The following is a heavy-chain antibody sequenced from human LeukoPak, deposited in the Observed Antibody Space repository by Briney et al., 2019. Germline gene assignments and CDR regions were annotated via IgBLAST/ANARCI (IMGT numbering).Heavy chain of an antibody. CDR3: ASLLRVAGTRGGTRRDY. D-gene: IGHD6-19*01. J-gene: IGHJ4*02. Sequence: SQTLSLTCAVYGGSFSGYYWSWIRQPPGKGLEWIGEINHSGSTNYNPSLKSRVTISVDTSKNQFSLKLSSVTAADTAVYYCASLLRVAGTRGGTRRDYWGQGTLVTVSS. V-gene: IGHV4-34*01. CDR2: INHSGST. CDR1: GGSFSGYY.